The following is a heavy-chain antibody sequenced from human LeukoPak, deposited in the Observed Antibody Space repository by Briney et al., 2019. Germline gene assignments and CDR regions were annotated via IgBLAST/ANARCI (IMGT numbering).Heavy chain of an antibody. CDR1: GGSISSYY. CDR2: VHTSGNT. D-gene: IGHD1-26*01. Sequence: SETLSLTCTVSGGSISSYYWSWIRQPPGKGLEWIGRVHTSGNTDYNPSLKGRVTMSIDTSKNQLSLNLYSVTAADTAVYYCARDNEWELRDAFDIWGQGTMVTVSS. CDR3: ARDNEWELRDAFDI. V-gene: IGHV4-4*07. J-gene: IGHJ3*02.